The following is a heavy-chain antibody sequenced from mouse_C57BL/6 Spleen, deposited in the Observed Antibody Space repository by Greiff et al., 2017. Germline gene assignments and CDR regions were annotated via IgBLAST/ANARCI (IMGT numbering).Heavy chain of an antibody. Sequence: DVMLVESGGGLVKPGGSLKLSCAASGFTFSSYTMSWVRQTPEKRLEWVATISGGGGNTYYPDSVKGRFTISRDNAKNTLYLQMSSLRSEDTALYYCARERITTVVDYWGQGTTLTVSS. CDR1: GFTFSSYT. D-gene: IGHD1-1*01. J-gene: IGHJ2*01. CDR2: ISGGGGNT. CDR3: ARERITTVVDY. V-gene: IGHV5-9*01.